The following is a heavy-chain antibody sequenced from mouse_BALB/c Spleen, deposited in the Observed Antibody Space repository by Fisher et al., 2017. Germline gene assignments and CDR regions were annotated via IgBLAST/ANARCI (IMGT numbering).Heavy chain of an antibody. CDR3: ARSHRDYAMDY. V-gene: IGHV1-9*01. D-gene: IGHD2-14*01. Sequence: KFKGKATFTADTSSNTAYMQLSSLTSEDSAVYYCARSHRDYAMDYWGQGTSVTVSS. J-gene: IGHJ4*01.